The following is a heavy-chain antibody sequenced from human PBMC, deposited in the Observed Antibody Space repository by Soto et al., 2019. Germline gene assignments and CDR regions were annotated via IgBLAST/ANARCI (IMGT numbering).Heavy chain of an antibody. CDR1: GYTFTGYY. CDR3: ARVLPGGWYYAY. J-gene: IGHJ4*02. CDR2: INPNSGGT. V-gene: IGHV1-2*02. D-gene: IGHD6-19*01. Sequence: ASVKVSCKASGYTFTGYYMHWARQAPGQGLEWMGWINPNSGGTNYAQKFQGRVTMTRDTSISTAYMELSRLRSDDTAVYYCARVLPGGWYYAYWGQGTLVTVSS.